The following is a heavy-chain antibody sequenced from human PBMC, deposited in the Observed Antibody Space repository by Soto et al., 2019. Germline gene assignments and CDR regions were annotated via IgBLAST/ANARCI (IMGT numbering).Heavy chain of an antibody. Sequence: SQTLSLTCAISGDSVSSNSAGWNWIRQSPSRGLEWLGRTYYKSKWNNDYALSVKSRITINPDTFKNQFSLHLYSVTPEDTAVYYCTGITWFRGMDVWGQGTPVTVSS. V-gene: IGHV6-1*01. CDR3: TGITWFRGMDV. CDR1: GDSVSSNSAG. D-gene: IGHD3-10*01. J-gene: IGHJ6*02. CDR2: TYYKSKWNN.